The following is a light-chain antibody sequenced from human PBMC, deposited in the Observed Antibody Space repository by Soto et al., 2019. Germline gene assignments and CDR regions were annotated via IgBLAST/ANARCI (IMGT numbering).Light chain of an antibody. CDR2: DTS. Sequence: DVQMTQSPSSLSASVGDRVTITCRASQDISNFLAWYQQKPGKVPQLLIYDTSTLQSGVPARFSGSGSGTDFILSISSLQPEDVATYYCQQLDSFPLTFGQGTRLEIK. V-gene: IGKV1-27*01. CDR1: QDISNF. J-gene: IGKJ5*01. CDR3: QQLDSFPLT.